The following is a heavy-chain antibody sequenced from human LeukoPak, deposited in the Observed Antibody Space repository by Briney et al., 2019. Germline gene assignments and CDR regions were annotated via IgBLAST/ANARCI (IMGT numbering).Heavy chain of an antibody. Sequence: ESLSLAXSASRSTSSCYCIGCDGHAPGEGRVWGLWINSDGRSTSYTNSVGGRFTISRDNAKNTLYLQMHSLRAEDTAVYYCARAPHIWRPNDAFDIWGQGTMVTVSS. D-gene: IGHD3-3*02. J-gene: IGHJ3*02. V-gene: IGHV3-74*01. CDR2: INSDGRST. CDR3: ARAPHIWRPNDAFDI. CDR1: RSTSSCYC.